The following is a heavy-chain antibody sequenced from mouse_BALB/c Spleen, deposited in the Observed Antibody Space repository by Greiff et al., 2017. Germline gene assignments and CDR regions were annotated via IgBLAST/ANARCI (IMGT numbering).Heavy chain of an antibody. J-gene: IGHJ2*01. CDR2: IRNKANGYTT. CDR3: ARSLGRGFDY. Sequence: EVQLVESGGGLVQPGGSLRLSCATSGFTFTDYYMSWVRQPPGKALEWLGFIRNKANGYTTEYSASVKGRFTISRDNSQSILYLQMNTLRAEDSATYYCARSLGRGFDYWGQGTTLTVSS. CDR1: GFTFTDYY. V-gene: IGHV7-3*02. D-gene: IGHD4-1*01.